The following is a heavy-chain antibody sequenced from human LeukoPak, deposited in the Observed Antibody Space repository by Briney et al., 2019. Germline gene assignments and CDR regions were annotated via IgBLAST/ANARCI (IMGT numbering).Heavy chain of an antibody. D-gene: IGHD4-23*01. Sequence: PGGSLRLSCAASGFTFSSYWMNWVRQAPGKWLVWVSRIASDGSSTTYADSVKGRFSISRDNAKNTLYLQMNSLRVEDTAVYYCARGRPRGNDYWGQGTLVTVSS. J-gene: IGHJ4*02. V-gene: IGHV3-74*01. CDR2: IASDGSST. CDR1: GFTFSSYW. CDR3: ARGRPRGNDY.